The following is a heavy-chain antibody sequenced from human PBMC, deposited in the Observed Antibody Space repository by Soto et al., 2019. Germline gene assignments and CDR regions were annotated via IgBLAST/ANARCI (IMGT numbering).Heavy chain of an antibody. CDR2: INHSGST. D-gene: IGHD3-3*01. Sequence: QVQLQQWGAGLLKPSETLSLTCAVYGGSFSGYYWSWIRQPPGKGLEWIGEINHSGSTNYNPSLKRRVTISVDTSKNQFSLKLSSVTAADTAVYYCARVTYYDFWSGYYPFDYYYYGMDVWGQGTTVTVSS. J-gene: IGHJ6*02. CDR3: ARVTYYDFWSGYYPFDYYYYGMDV. V-gene: IGHV4-34*01. CDR1: GGSFSGYY.